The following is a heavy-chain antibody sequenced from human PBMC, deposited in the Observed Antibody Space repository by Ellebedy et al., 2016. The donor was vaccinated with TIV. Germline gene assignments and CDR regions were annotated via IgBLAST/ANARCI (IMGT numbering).Heavy chain of an antibody. CDR2: IKLDGSEK. CDR3: VRDAYLYDTSGYYRY. J-gene: IGHJ4*02. CDR1: GFTFTNYW. Sequence: GESLKISCAASGFTFTNYWMSWVRQAPGKGLEWVASIKLDGSEKYFVDSVKGRFTISRDDAMNSLYLQMNSLRAEDTAVYYCVRDAYLYDTSGYYRYWGQGTLVTVSS. V-gene: IGHV3-7*03. D-gene: IGHD3-22*01.